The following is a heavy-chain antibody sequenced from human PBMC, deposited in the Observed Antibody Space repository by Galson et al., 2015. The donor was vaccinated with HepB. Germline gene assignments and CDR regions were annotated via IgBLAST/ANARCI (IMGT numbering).Heavy chain of an antibody. Sequence: SLRLSCAASGFTFGSHAMSWVRQGPGKGLEWVSAISGPGGTTYFADSVKGRFSISRDNSKNTLFLQMTSLKTEDTAVYYCTRLGDLSGYSSAWGQGTLVTVSS. J-gene: IGHJ5*02. CDR1: GFTFGSHA. V-gene: IGHV3-23*01. D-gene: IGHD6-25*01. CDR2: ISGPGGTT. CDR3: TRLGDLSGYSSA.